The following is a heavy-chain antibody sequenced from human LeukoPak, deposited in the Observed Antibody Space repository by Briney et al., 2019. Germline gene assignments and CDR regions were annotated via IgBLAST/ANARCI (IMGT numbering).Heavy chain of an antibody. CDR3: ARDAGGTNDY. V-gene: IGHV3-53*01. J-gene: IGHJ4*02. D-gene: IGHD1-7*01. Sequence: PGGSLRLSCVASGFSVGTNYMSWVRQVPGKGLEWVSVIYSDGNTYYADSVKGRFTISRDNSKNTVYLQMNSLRVEDTAVYYCARDAGGTNDYWGQGTLVTVSS. CDR1: GFSVGTNY. CDR2: IYSDGNT.